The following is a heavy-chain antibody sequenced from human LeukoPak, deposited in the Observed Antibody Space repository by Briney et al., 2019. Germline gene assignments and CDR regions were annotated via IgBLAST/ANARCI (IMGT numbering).Heavy chain of an antibody. CDR1: GGTFSSYA. D-gene: IGHD3-10*01. J-gene: IGHJ6*03. CDR3: ASSAPRVYYYYYYMDV. V-gene: IGHV1-69*05. CDR2: IIPIFGTA. Sequence: SSVKVSCKASGGTFSSYAISRVRQAPGQGLEWMGRIIPIFGTANYAQKFQGRVTITTDESTSTAYMELSSLRSEDTAVYYCASSAPRVYYYYYYMDVWGKGTTVTVSS.